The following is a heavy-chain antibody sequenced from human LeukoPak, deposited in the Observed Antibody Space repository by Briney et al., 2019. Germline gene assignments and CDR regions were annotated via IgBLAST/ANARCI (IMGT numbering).Heavy chain of an antibody. D-gene: IGHD4-17*01. CDR2: ITSSGTYI. CDR1: GFTFSNYN. J-gene: IGHJ6*04. Sequence: PGGSLRLSCAASGFTFSNYNMNWVRQAPGKAMEWVSSITSSGTYIFYADSVKGRFTISRDNAKNSLYLQMDSLGPEDTAVYYCARDWVNGDLDYWGKGTTVTISS. V-gene: IGHV3-21*01. CDR3: ARDWVNGDLDY.